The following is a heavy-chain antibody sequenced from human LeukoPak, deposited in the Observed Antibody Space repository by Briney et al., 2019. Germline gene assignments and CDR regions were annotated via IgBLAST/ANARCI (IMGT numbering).Heavy chain of an antibody. D-gene: IGHD1-1*01. CDR2: IIPIFGTA. CDR3: ARGAFLGNWNDEAWFDP. V-gene: IGHV1-69*05. J-gene: IGHJ5*02. CDR1: GGTFSSYA. Sequence: ASVKVSCKASGGTFSSYAISWVRQAPGQGLEWMGGIIPIFGTANYAQKFQGRVTITTDESTSTAYMELSSLRSEDTAVYYCARGAFLGNWNDEAWFDPWGQGTLVTVSS.